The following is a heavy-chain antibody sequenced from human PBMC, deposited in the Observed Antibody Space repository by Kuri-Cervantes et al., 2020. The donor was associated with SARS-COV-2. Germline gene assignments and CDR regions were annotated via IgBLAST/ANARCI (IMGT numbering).Heavy chain of an antibody. CDR2: IDWDDDK. Sequence: SGPTLVKPTQTLTLTCTFTGFSLPTIGMCVSWIRQPPGKALEWLARIDWDDDKYYTTSLKCRLTISKEPSKNQVVLTMTNMDPVDTATYYCARMGHNPTILGPWGAFYIWGQGTMVTVSS. V-gene: IGHV2-70*11. J-gene: IGHJ3*02. CDR1: GFSLPTIGMC. CDR3: ARMGHNPTILGPWGAFYI. D-gene: IGHD3-3*01.